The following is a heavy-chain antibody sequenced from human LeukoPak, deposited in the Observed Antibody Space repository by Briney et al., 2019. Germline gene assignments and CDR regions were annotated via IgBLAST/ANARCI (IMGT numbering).Heavy chain of an antibody. Sequence: NSSETLSLTCGVYGGSFSGYYWSWVRQPPGKGLEWVGYIYYSGSSTNYNPSLKSRVTISIDRSKNQFSLKLSSVTAADTAVYYCARQGHRLTLVDYYGMDVWGQGTTVTVSS. D-gene: IGHD1-26*01. V-gene: IGHV4-59*08. CDR2: IYYSGSST. CDR1: GGSFSGYY. J-gene: IGHJ6*02. CDR3: ARQGHRLTLVDYYGMDV.